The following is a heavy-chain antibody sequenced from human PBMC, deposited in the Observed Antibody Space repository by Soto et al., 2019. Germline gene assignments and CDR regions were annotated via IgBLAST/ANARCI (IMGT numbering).Heavy chain of an antibody. CDR3: ARQATGSSSWYYYDAFDI. CDR2: IFYSGTT. Sequence: PSETLSLTCTVSGGSISSSSYYWGWIRQPPGKGLEWIGSIFYSGTTYYNPSLKSRVTISVDTSKNQFSLKLTSVTAADTAVYYCARQATGSSSWYYYDAFDIWGQGTMVTVSS. V-gene: IGHV4-39*01. CDR1: GGSISSSSYY. J-gene: IGHJ3*02. D-gene: IGHD6-13*01.